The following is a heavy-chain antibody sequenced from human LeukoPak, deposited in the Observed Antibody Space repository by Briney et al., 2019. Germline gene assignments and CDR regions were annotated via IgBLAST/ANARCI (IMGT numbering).Heavy chain of an antibody. CDR3: AKVAGSSAHNAFDI. Sequence: GRSLRLSCAASGFRFDDYAMPWVRQAPGKGLEWVSGISWNSGIIGYADSVEGRFTISRDNAKNSLYLQMNSLRAEDTALYYCAKVAGSSAHNAFDIWGQGTMVTVSS. V-gene: IGHV3-9*01. D-gene: IGHD6-25*01. CDR2: ISWNSGII. J-gene: IGHJ3*02. CDR1: GFRFDDYA.